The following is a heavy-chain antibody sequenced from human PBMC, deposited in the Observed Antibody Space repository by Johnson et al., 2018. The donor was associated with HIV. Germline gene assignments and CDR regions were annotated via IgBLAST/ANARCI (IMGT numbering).Heavy chain of an antibody. Sequence: VLLVESGGGLVQPGGSLRLSCAASGFTVSSNYINWVRQAPGKGLECVSGIYSGGRTIYSADAVQGRFTISRDNAKNSLYVQMNSLRVEDTAVYYCARSKDCSGGSCPDAFDIWGQGTVVTVSP. D-gene: IGHD2-15*01. CDR3: ARSKDCSGGSCPDAFDI. V-gene: IGHV3-66*01. J-gene: IGHJ3*02. CDR1: GFTVSSNY. CDR2: IYSGGRTI.